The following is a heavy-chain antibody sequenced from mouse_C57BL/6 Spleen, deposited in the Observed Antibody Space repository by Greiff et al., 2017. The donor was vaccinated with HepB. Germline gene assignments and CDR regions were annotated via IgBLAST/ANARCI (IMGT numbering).Heavy chain of an antibody. V-gene: IGHV3-6*01. CDR1: GYSITSGYY. Sequence: EVKLQESGPGLVKPSQSLSLTCSVSGYSITSGYYWNWIRQFPGNKLEWMGYISYDGSNNYNPSLKNPISITRDTSKNQFILKLNSVTTEDTATYYCARFLGYAMDYWGQGTSVTVSS. CDR3: ARFLGYAMDY. CDR2: ISYDGSN. J-gene: IGHJ4*01.